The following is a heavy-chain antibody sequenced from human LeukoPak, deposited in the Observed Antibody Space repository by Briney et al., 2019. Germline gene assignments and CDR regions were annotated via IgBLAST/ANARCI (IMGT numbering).Heavy chain of an antibody. CDR2: IYHSGST. CDR3: ARLGYSSSWYHFDY. D-gene: IGHD6-13*01. J-gene: IGHJ4*02. V-gene: IGHV4-4*02. Sequence: SETLSLTCAVSGGSISSSNWWSWVRQPPGKGLEWIGEIYHSGSTNYNPSLKSRVTISVDKSKNQFSLKLSSVTAADTAVYYCARLGYSSSWYHFDYWGQGTLVTVSS. CDR1: GGSISSSNW.